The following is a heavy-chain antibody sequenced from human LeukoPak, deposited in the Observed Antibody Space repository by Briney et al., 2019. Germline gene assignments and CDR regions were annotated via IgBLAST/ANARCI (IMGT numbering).Heavy chain of an antibody. Sequence: ASVKVSCKASGYTFTGYYMHWVRQAPGQGLEWMGWMNPNSGNTGYAQKFQGRVTMTRNTSISTAYMELSSLRSEDTAVYYCARGDSYDVLRYFDWLLLFDYWGQGTLVTVSS. CDR2: MNPNSGNT. J-gene: IGHJ4*02. D-gene: IGHD3-9*01. CDR3: ARGDSYDVLRYFDWLLLFDY. CDR1: GYTFTGYY. V-gene: IGHV1-8*02.